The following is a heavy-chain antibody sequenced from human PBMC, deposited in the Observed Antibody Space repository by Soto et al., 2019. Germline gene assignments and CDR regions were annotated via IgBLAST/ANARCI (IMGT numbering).Heavy chain of an antibody. CDR3: AKVYFSGGQNPTDY. CDR2: ISYDGSKK. CDR1: GFTFSSHG. V-gene: IGHV3-30*18. D-gene: IGHD2-15*01. J-gene: IGHJ4*02. Sequence: GGSLRLPCAASGFTFSSHGMHWVRQAPGKGLEWVAVISYDGSKKYYAESMKGRITISRYKTKNSLYLQMNSLEAEDTAVYACAKVYFSGGQNPTDYWGQGTLVTVSS.